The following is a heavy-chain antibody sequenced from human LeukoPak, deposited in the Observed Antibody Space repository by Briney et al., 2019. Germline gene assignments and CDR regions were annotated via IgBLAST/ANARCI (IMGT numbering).Heavy chain of an antibody. J-gene: IGHJ4*02. D-gene: IGHD2/OR15-2a*01. V-gene: IGHV3-53*01. CDR3: ARGWALLSYFDY. CDR2: IFSGDTT. CDR1: GFTDSSYY. Sequence: GGSLRLSCAASGFTDSSYYMSWDRQAAGKGLERFSVIFSGDTTYYADSVKGRFTISRDNSKNTPYLQMNSLRAEDTAVYYCARGWALLSYFDYWGQGTLVTVSS.